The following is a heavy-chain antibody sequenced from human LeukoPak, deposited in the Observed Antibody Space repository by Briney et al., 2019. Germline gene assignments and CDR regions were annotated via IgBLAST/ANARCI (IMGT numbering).Heavy chain of an antibody. CDR1: GFTFSSYA. CDR3: AKDQFDYGALDHGAIDY. D-gene: IGHD4-17*01. J-gene: IGHJ4*02. Sequence: GGSLRLSCAASGFTFSSYAMSWVRQAPGKGLEWVSAISSSGGSTYYADSVKGRFTISRDNSKNTLYLQMNSLRAEDTAVYYCAKDQFDYGALDHGAIDYWGQGTLVTVSS. CDR2: ISSSGGST. V-gene: IGHV3-23*01.